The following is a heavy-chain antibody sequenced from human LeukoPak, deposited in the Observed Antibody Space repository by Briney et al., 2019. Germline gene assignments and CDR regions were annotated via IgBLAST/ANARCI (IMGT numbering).Heavy chain of an antibody. Sequence: GGSLRLSCAASGFTVSSNHMSWVRQAPGKGLEWVSIIYSGGSTYYADSVKGRFTISRDDSKNTLYLQMNSLRAEDTAVYYCASSSYCSSTSCYDYWGQGTLVTVSS. V-gene: IGHV3-66*01. CDR3: ASSSYCSSTSCYDY. D-gene: IGHD2-2*01. CDR1: GFTVSSNH. J-gene: IGHJ4*02. CDR2: IYSGGST.